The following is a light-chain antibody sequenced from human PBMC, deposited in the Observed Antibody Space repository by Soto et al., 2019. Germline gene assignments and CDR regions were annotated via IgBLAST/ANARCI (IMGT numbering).Light chain of an antibody. CDR2: DTS. Sequence: QAVVTQEPSLTVSPGGTVTLTCGSSTGAVTSAHYPYWFQQKPGQAPRTLIYDTSNKYSWTPARFSGSLLGRKAALTLSGAQPEDEAEYYCLLSYSCARPHVFGSGTKLTVL. CDR3: LLSYSCARPHV. CDR1: TGAVTSAHY. V-gene: IGLV7-46*01. J-gene: IGLJ1*01.